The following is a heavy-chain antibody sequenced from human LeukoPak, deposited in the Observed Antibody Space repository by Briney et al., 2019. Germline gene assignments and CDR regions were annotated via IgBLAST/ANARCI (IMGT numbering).Heavy chain of an antibody. CDR1: GGSISSSSYY. CDR2: IYYSGST. CDR3: ARRQIAAPFDY. Sequence: SETLSLTCTVSGGSISSSSYYWGWIRQPPGKWLEWIGSIYYSGSTYYNPSLKGRVTISVDTSKNQFSLKLSSVTAADTAVYYCARRQIAAPFDYWGQGTLVTVSS. J-gene: IGHJ4*02. V-gene: IGHV4-39*01. D-gene: IGHD6-13*01.